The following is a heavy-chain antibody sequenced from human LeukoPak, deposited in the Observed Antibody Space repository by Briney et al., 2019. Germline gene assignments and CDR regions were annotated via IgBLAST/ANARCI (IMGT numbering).Heavy chain of an antibody. CDR3: ARDPEGHGYYFDY. Sequence: PSETLSLTCTVSGGSTSNYFCTWLRQSAGKGLEWIGRIHTSGGTNYNPSLKSRVSMSVDTSKNQFSLKLSSVTAVDTAVYYCARDPEGHGYYFDYWGQGALVTVSS. CDR1: GGSTSNYF. V-gene: IGHV4-4*07. CDR2: IHTSGGT. D-gene: IGHD3-3*01. J-gene: IGHJ4*02.